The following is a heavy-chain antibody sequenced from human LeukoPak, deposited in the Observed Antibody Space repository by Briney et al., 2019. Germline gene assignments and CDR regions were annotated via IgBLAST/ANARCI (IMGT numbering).Heavy chain of an antibody. CDR2: IYPGDSDT. Sequence: TGESLKISCKGSGYSFTSYWIGWVRQMPGKGLEWMGIIYPGDSDTGYSPSFQGQLTISADNAISTAYLQQPRIKASDTAMYYCARGACDVSGYSDGETYYWGQGTLVTVSS. J-gene: IGHJ4*02. CDR1: GYSFTSYW. CDR3: ARGACDVSGYSDGETYY. D-gene: IGHD2-15*01. V-gene: IGHV5-51*01.